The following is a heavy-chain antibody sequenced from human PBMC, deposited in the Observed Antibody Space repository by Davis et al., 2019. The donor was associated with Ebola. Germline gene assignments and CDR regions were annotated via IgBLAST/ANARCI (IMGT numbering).Heavy chain of an antibody. CDR3: ARQRFLEWPMDV. V-gene: IGHV1-69*06. Sequence: SVKASCKASGGTFSSYAISWVRQAPGQGLEWMGGFIPIFGTANYAQMFQGRVTITADKSTSTAYMELSSLRFEDTAVYYCARQRFLEWPMDVWGQGTTVTVSS. J-gene: IGHJ6*02. D-gene: IGHD3-3*01. CDR1: GGTFSSYA. CDR2: FIPIFGTA.